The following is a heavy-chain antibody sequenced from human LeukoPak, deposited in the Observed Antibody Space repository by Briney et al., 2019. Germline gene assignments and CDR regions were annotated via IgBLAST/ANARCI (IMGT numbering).Heavy chain of an antibody. CDR2: ISRRSSTI. V-gene: IGHV3-48*02. CDR1: GFTFSTYS. CDR3: AGSDLWGDAFDI. J-gene: IGHJ3*02. Sequence: GGSLRLSCAASGFTFSTYSMNWVRQAPGKGLGWVSYISRRSSTIYYADSVKGRFTISRDNAKNSLYLQMNSLRDEDTAVYYCAGSDLWGDAFDIWGQGTMVTVSS. D-gene: IGHD2-21*01.